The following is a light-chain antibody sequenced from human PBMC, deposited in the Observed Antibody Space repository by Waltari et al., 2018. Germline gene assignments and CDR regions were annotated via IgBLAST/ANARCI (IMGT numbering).Light chain of an antibody. CDR1: QSINRN. Sequence: LSCRASQSINRNLAWYQQKPGQAPRLLIYGASTRATGISARFSGSGSGTEFTLTISSLQSEDFAVYYCQQYNDWSSFGGGTKVEIK. CDR3: QQYNDWSS. CDR2: GAS. V-gene: IGKV3-15*01. J-gene: IGKJ4*01.